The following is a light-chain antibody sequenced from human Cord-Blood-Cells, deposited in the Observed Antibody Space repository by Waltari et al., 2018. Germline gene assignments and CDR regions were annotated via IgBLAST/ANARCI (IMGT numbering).Light chain of an antibody. V-gene: IGLV2-11*01. CDR2: DVS. Sequence: QSALTQPRSVSGSPGQSVTISCTGTSSDVGGYNYVSWYHQHPGKATKLRIYDVSKRPPGVPDRFSCSKSGNTASLTSSGLQAEDEADYYCCSYAGSYPYVFGTGTKVTVL. CDR3: CSYAGSYPYV. CDR1: SSDVGGYNY. J-gene: IGLJ1*01.